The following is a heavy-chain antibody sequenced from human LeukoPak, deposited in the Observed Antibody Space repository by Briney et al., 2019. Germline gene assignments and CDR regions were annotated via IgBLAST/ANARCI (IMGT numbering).Heavy chain of an antibody. V-gene: IGHV4-34*01. Sequence: AETLSLTCAVYGGSFSGYYWRWIRQPPGKGLEWIGSIYYSGSTYYNPSLKSRVTISVDTSKNQFSLKLSSVTAADTAVYYCARSKLDHYYYWGQGTLVTVSS. CDR3: ARSKLDHYYY. CDR2: IYYSGST. J-gene: IGHJ4*02. D-gene: IGHD1-1*01. CDR1: GGSFSGYY.